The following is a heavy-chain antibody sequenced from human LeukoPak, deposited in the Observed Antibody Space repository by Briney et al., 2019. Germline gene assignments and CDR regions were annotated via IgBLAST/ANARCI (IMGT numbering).Heavy chain of an antibody. J-gene: IGHJ4*02. CDR3: ASGGDYEVIDY. CDR1: GGSISSYY. Sequence: SETLSLTCTVSGGSISSYYWSWIRQPPGKGLEWVGYIYYSGSTNYNPSLKSRVTISVDTSKNQFSLKLSSVTAADTAVYYCASGGDYEVIDYWGQGTLVTVSS. D-gene: IGHD4-17*01. CDR2: IYYSGST. V-gene: IGHV4-59*01.